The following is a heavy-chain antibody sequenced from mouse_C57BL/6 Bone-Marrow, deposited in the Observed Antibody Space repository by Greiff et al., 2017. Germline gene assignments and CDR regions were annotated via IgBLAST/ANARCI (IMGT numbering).Heavy chain of an antibody. CDR3: TYYGSSFLYFDV. Sequence: EVKLQESGAELVRPGASVKLSCTASGFNIKDDYMHWVKQRPEQGLEWIGWIDPENGDTEYASKFQGKATITADTSSNTAYLQLSSLTSEDTAVYYCTYYGSSFLYFDVWGTGTTVTVSS. V-gene: IGHV14-4*01. D-gene: IGHD1-1*01. J-gene: IGHJ1*03. CDR1: GFNIKDDY. CDR2: IDPENGDT.